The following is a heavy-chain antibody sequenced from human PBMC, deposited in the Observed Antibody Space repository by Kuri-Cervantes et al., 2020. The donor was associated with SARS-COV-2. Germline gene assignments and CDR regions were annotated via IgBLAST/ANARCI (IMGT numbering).Heavy chain of an antibody. CDR1: GFTFSSYE. J-gene: IGHJ4*02. V-gene: IGHV3-48*03. CDR2: ISSSGSTI. CDR3: DKSGGSGPYRHPLPPIALDY. Sequence: GGSRRPSCAASGFTFSSYEMNWVRQAPGKGLEWVSYISSSGSTIYYADSVKGRFTISRDNAKNSLYLQMNSLRAEDTAVYYCDKSGGSGPYRHPLPPIALDYWGQGTLVTVSS. D-gene: IGHD2-15*01.